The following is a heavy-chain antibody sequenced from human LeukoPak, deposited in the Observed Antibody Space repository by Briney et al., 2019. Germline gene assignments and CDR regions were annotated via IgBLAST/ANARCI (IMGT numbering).Heavy chain of an antibody. CDR3: AREVVLMVNAIGPSYYMDV. D-gene: IGHD2-8*01. V-gene: IGHV4-59*12. CDR2: IYYSGST. Sequence: SETLSLTCTVSGGSISSYYWSWIRQPPGKGLEWIGYIYYSGSTNYNPSLKSRVTISVDTSKNQFSLKMSSVTAADTAVYYCAREVVLMVNAIGPSYYMDVWGKGTTVTVSS. J-gene: IGHJ6*03. CDR1: GGSISSYY.